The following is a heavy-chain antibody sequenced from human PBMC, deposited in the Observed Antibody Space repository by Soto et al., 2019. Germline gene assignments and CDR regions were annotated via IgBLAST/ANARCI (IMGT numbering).Heavy chain of an antibody. D-gene: IGHD2-2*01. CDR3: ASAKIIPIVVVPAAMNYYYYGMDV. V-gene: IGHV1-2*04. Sequence: ASVKVSCKASGYTFTGYYMHWVRQAPGQGLEWMGWINPNSGGTNYAQKFQGWVTMTRDTSISTAYMELSRLRSDDTAVYYCASAKIIPIVVVPAAMNYYYYGMDVWGQGTTVTVSS. CDR1: GYTFTGYY. CDR2: INPNSGGT. J-gene: IGHJ6*02.